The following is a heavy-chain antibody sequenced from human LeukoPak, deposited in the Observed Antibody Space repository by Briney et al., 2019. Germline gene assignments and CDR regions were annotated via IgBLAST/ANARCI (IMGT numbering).Heavy chain of an antibody. J-gene: IGHJ4*02. D-gene: IGHD3-10*01. V-gene: IGHV3-66*01. CDR1: GFTFSSYS. Sequence: GGSLRLSCAASGFTFSSYSMSWVRQAPGKGLEWVSVIYSGGSTYYADSVKGRFTISRDNSKNTLYLQMNSLRAEDTAVYFCAGFGSCYFDYWGQGTLVTVSS. CDR3: AGFGSCYFDY. CDR2: IYSGGST.